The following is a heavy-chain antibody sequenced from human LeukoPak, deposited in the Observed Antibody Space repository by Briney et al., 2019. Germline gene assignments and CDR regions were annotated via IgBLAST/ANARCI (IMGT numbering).Heavy chain of an antibody. V-gene: IGHV1-46*01. Sequence: ASVKVSCKASGYTFTTYYMHWVRQAPGQGLEWMGIINPSGGSTSYAQKFQDRVTMTRDTSTSTVYMELSSLTSEDTAVYYCARTFYCTGGSCYVNFDYWGQGTLVTVSS. J-gene: IGHJ4*02. CDR2: INPSGGST. CDR3: ARTFYCTGGSCYVNFDY. CDR1: GYTFTTYY. D-gene: IGHD2-15*01.